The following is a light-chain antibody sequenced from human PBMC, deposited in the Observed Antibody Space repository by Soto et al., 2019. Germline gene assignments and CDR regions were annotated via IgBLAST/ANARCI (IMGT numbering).Light chain of an antibody. V-gene: IGLV2-14*01. Sequence: QSALTQPASVSGSPGQSITISCTGTSSDVGGYNYVSWYQQHPCKAPKLMIYDVSNRPSGVSNRFSGSKSGNTASLTISGLQAEDEADYYCSSYTSSSTSPYVFGTGTKLTVL. CDR2: DVS. J-gene: IGLJ1*01. CDR1: SSDVGGYNY. CDR3: SSYTSSSTSPYV.